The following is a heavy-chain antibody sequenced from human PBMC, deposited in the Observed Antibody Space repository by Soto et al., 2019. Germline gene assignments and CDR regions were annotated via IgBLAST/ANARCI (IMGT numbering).Heavy chain of an antibody. J-gene: IGHJ4*02. V-gene: IGHV5-51*01. CDR1: GYTFTNYR. Sequence: GESLKISCKASGYTFTNYRIARVRQVPGKGLEWMGNIYPGDSDTRYSPSFQGQVTISADKSINTVFLQWNSLKASDTAMYYCARRCSGCSLFDLWGQGMLVTVS. CDR2: IYPGDSDT. D-gene: IGHD1-26*01. CDR3: ARRCSGCSLFDL.